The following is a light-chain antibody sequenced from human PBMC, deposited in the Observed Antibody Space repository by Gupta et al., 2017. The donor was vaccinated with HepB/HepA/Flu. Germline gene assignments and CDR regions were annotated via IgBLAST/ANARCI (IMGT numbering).Light chain of an antibody. V-gene: IGLV2-14*01. CDR1: SSDVGGYNY. CDR2: DVS. Sequence: QSALTQPASVSGSPGQSITISCTGTSSDVGGYNYVSWYQQHPGKAPKLMIYDVSNRTSGVSNRFSGSKSGNTASLTISGLQAEDEADYYCSSYTSSSTPEVFGGGTKLTVL. J-gene: IGLJ3*02. CDR3: SSYTSSSTPEV.